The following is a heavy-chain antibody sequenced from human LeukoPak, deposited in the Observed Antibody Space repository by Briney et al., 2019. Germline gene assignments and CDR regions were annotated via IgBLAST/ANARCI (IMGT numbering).Heavy chain of an antibody. V-gene: IGHV3-7*01. CDR1: GFTFSSYW. D-gene: IGHD1-26*01. J-gene: IGHJ4*02. CDR2: IKKDGSEK. Sequence: GGSLRLSCAASGFTFSSYWMSWVRQAPGKGLEWVANIKKDGSEKYYVDSVKGRFTISRDNAKNMLYLQMNNLRADDTAVYYCATTGSGSYYDYWGQGTQVTVSS. CDR3: ATTGSGSYYDY.